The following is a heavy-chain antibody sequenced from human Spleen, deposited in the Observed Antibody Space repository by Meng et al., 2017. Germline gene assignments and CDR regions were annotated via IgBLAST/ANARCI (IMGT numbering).Heavy chain of an antibody. CDR3: ATGGHYYGT. Sequence: EVQLVESGGGVVRPGGSLRLSCAASGFTFDDYGMSWVRQAPGKGLEWVSAIYGDGSTYYADSVKGRFTISPDTSKNTLFLHMNSLRPEDTALYYCATGGHYYGTWGQGTMVTVSS. J-gene: IGHJ3*01. V-gene: IGHV3-66*02. CDR1: GFTFDDYG. CDR2: IYGDGST. D-gene: IGHD3-10*01.